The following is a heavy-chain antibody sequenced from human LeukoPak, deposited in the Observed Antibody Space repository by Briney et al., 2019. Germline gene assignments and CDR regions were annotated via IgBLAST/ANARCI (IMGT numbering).Heavy chain of an antibody. CDR3: ARDHSRGPYNWSDP. J-gene: IGHJ5*02. CDR2: IIPIFGTA. V-gene: IGHV1-69*06. CDR1: GGTFSSYA. Sequence: GSSVKVSCKASGGTFSSYAISWVRQAPGQGLEWMGGIIPIFGTANYAQKIQGRVTITADKSTSTAYMELSSLRSEDTAVYYCARDHSRGPYNWSDPWGQGTLVTVSS. D-gene: IGHD5-18*01.